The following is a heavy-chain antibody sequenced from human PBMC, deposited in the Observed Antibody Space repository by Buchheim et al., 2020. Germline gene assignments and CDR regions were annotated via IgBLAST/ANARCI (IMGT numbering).Heavy chain of an antibody. CDR1: GFTFSSYA. J-gene: IGHJ4*02. Sequence: QVQLVESGGGVVQPGRSLRLSCAASGFTFSSYAMHWVRQAPGKGLEWVAVISNAGSIQYYADSVKGRFTISRDNSKNTLYLQMNSLRAEDTAVYYCAKKGGIGRVTDYYDYWGQGTL. V-gene: IGHV3-30-3*02. CDR3: AKKGGIGRVTDYYDY. CDR2: ISNAGSIQ. D-gene: IGHD3-16*01.